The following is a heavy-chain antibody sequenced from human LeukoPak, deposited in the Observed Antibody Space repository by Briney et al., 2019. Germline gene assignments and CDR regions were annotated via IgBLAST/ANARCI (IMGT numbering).Heavy chain of an antibody. CDR2: ISSSSSYI. CDR3: ARVSGSRTASLGP. Sequence: GGSLRLSCAASGFTFSNAWMSWVRQAPGKGLEWVSSISSSSSYIYYADSVKGRFTISRDNAKNSLYLQMNSLRAEDTAVYYCARVSGSRTASLGPWGQGTLVTVSS. V-gene: IGHV3-21*01. CDR1: GFTFSNAW. D-gene: IGHD2-2*01. J-gene: IGHJ5*02.